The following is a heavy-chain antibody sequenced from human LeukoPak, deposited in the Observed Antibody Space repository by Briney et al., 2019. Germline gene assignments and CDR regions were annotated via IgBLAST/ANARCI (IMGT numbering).Heavy chain of an antibody. CDR3: ARQEYCSGGSCYTWFDP. Sequence: KDGESLKISCKGSGYSINNYWIGWVRQMPGKGLEWMGIIYPADSDFRYSPSFQGQVTISADKSISTVYLQWSSLKASDTAMYYCARQEYCSGGSCYTWFDPWGQGTLVTVSS. CDR1: GYSINNYW. CDR2: IYPADSDF. V-gene: IGHV5-51*01. J-gene: IGHJ5*02. D-gene: IGHD2-15*01.